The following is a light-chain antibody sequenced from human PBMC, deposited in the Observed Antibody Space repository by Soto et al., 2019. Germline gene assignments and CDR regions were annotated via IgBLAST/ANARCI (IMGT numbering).Light chain of an antibody. J-gene: IGLJ1*01. CDR1: RSDIGDSNF. Sequence: QSALTQPASVSGSPGQSVTISCTGPRSDIGDSNFISWYQHSPGKAPRLLIYEVNNRPSGVSKRFSGSKAGNTASLTISGLLDDDEADYSCASFRSGTILVFGSGNKVTVL. V-gene: IGLV2-14*01. CDR3: ASFRSGTILV. CDR2: EVN.